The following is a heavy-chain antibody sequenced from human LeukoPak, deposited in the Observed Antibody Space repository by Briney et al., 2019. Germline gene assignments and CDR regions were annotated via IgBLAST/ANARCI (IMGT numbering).Heavy chain of an antibody. Sequence: AGGSLRLSCAASGFPFSTYAMSWVRQAPGKGLEWVSAISGRGDDTHYADSVKGRFTISRDNSKNTLYLQMNSLRAEDTAVYYCAKEGGIRCYFCWFDPWGQGTLVTVSS. CDR2: ISGRGDDT. CDR3: AKEGGIRCYFCWFDP. J-gene: IGHJ5*02. CDR1: GFPFSTYA. V-gene: IGHV3-23*01. D-gene: IGHD2-2*01.